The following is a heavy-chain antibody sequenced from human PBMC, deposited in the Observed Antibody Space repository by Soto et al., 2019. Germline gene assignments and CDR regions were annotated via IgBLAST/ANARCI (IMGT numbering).Heavy chain of an antibody. J-gene: IGHJ6*02. CDR1: GYTFTSYA. Sequence: ASVKVSFKASGYTFTSYAMHWVRQAPGQRLEWMGWINAGNGNTKYSQKFQGRVTITRDTSASTAYMELSSLRSEDTAVYYCARGGGGSGSYYRYYYYGMDVWGQGTTVTVSS. D-gene: IGHD3-10*01. V-gene: IGHV1-3*01. CDR2: INAGNGNT. CDR3: ARGGGGSGSYYRYYYYGMDV.